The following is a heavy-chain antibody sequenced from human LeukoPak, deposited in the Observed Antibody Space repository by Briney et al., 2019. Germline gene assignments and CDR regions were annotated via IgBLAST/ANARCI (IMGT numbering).Heavy chain of an antibody. CDR2: IYYSGST. J-gene: IGHJ3*02. D-gene: IGHD3-22*01. CDR1: GGSISSSSYY. V-gene: IGHV4-39*07. CDR3: ARLVYDSSGYGVRRRHNDAFDI. Sequence: SETLSLTCTVSGGSISSSSYYWGWIRQPPGKGLEWIGSIYYSGSTYYNPSLKSRVTISVDTSKNQFSLKLSSVTAADTAVYYCARLVYDSSGYGVRRRHNDAFDIWGQGTMVTVSS.